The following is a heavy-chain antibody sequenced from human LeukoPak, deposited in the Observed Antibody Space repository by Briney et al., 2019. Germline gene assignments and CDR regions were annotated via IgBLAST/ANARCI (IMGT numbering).Heavy chain of an antibody. V-gene: IGHV3-30-3*01. Sequence: PGRSLRLSCAASGFTFSSYAMHWVRQAPGKGLEWVAVISYDGSNKYYADSVKGRFTISRDNSKNTLYLQMNSLRAEDTAVYYCARGQWFGEPPTPKFHLYYYYYMDVWGKGTTVTVSS. CDR1: GFTFSSYA. CDR3: ARGQWFGEPPTPKFHLYYYYYMDV. D-gene: IGHD3-10*01. CDR2: ISYDGSNK. J-gene: IGHJ6*03.